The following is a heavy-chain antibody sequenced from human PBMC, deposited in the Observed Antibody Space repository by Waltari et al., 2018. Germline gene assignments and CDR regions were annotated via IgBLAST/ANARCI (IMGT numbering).Heavy chain of an antibody. Sequence: QVQLVESGGGVVQPGGSLRLSCAASGFTFSSYGMHWVRQAHGKGLAWVAFIRYDGSNKYYADSVKGRFTISRDNSKNTLYLQMNSLRAEDTAVYYCAKDGRGGYDPRYFDYWGQGTLVTVSS. V-gene: IGHV3-30*02. CDR1: GFTFSSYG. D-gene: IGHD5-12*01. J-gene: IGHJ4*02. CDR2: IRYDGSNK. CDR3: AKDGRGGYDPRYFDY.